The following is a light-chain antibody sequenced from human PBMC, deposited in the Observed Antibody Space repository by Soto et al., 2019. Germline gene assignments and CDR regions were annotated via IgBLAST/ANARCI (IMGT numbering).Light chain of an antibody. CDR1: SSDIGAYNR. V-gene: IGLV2-18*02. Sequence: QSALTQPPSVSGSPGQSVAISCTGTSSDIGAYNRVSWYQQPPGTAPKLMIYDVNNRPSGVPDRFSGSKSGNTASLTISGLHADDEADYYCSSFTSSNTSVFGPGTKVTVL. J-gene: IGLJ1*01. CDR3: SSFTSSNTSV. CDR2: DVN.